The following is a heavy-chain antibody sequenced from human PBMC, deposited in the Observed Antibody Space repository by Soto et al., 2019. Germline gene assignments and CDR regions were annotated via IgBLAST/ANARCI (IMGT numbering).Heavy chain of an antibody. CDR3: ARANDYYDSSGYLNFDY. CDR1: GGSISSGDYY. J-gene: IGHJ4*02. D-gene: IGHD3-22*01. Sequence: SETLSLTCTVSGGSISSGDYYWSWIRQPPGKGLEWIGYIYYSGSTYYNPSLKSRVTISVDTSKNQFSLKLSSVTAADTAVYYCARANDYYDSSGYLNFDYWGQGTLVTVSS. V-gene: IGHV4-30-4*01. CDR2: IYYSGST.